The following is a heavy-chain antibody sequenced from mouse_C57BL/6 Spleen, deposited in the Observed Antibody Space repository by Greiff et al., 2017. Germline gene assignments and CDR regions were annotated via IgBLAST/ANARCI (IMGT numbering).Heavy chain of an antibody. V-gene: IGHV1-64*01. CDR2: IHPNSGST. Sequence: QVQLQQPGAELVTPGASVSLSCKASGYTFTSYWMHWVKQRPGQGLEWIGMIHPNSGSTNYNEKFKSKATLTVDKSSRTAYLQLSSLTSEDSAVYYCARCGYGSSYDYAMDYWGQGTSVTVSS. CDR1: GYTFTSYW. CDR3: ARCGYGSSYDYAMDY. J-gene: IGHJ4*01. D-gene: IGHD1-1*01.